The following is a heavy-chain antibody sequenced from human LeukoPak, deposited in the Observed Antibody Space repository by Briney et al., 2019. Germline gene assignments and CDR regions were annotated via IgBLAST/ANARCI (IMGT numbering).Heavy chain of an antibody. CDR1: GYTFTGFY. CDR2: INPNSGGT. D-gene: IGHD5-12*01. V-gene: IGHV1-2*02. CDR3: ATARDILTTISVGGFDY. J-gene: IGHJ4*02. Sequence: ASVKVSCKASGYTFTGFYIHWVRQAPGQGLEWMGWINPNSGGTNYAQKFQGRVTMTRDSSISTAYMELSRLSPDDTAVYYCATARDILTTISVGGFDYWGQGTLVTVSS.